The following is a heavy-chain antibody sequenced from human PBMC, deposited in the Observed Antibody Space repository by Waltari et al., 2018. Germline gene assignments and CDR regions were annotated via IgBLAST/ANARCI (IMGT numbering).Heavy chain of an antibody. D-gene: IGHD3-3*01. CDR1: GGTFSSYA. J-gene: IGHJ4*02. CDR3: ARDEERITIFGVVFGTCGY. V-gene: IGHV1-69*05. Sequence: QVQLVQSGAEVKKPGSSVKVSCKASGGTFSSYAISWVRQAPGQGLEWMGGIIPILGTANYAQKFQGRVTMTTDTSTSTAYMELRSLRSDDTAVYYCARDEERITIFGVVFGTCGYWGQGTLVTVSS. CDR2: IIPILGTA.